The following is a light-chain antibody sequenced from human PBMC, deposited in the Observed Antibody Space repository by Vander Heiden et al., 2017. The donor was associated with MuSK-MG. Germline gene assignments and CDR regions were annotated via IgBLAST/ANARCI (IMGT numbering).Light chain of an antibody. J-gene: IGLJ2*01. Sequence: QSALPQPASVSGSPGQSITISCTGTSSDVGSYNLVSWYQQHPGKAPKLMIYEVSKRPSGVSNRFSGSKSGNTASLTISGLQAEDEADYYCCSYAGSSTLFGGGTKLTGL. CDR1: SSDVGSYNL. CDR3: CSYAGSSTL. CDR2: EVS. V-gene: IGLV2-23*02.